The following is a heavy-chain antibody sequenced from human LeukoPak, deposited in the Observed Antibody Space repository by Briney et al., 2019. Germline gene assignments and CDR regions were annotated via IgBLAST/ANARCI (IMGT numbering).Heavy chain of an antibody. CDR2: IIPIFGTA. CDR1: GGTFSSYA. D-gene: IGHD4-17*01. J-gene: IGHJ4*02. V-gene: IGHV1-69*06. CDR3: ASPNYYYGDYYFDY. Sequence: SVKVSCKASGGTFSSYAISWVRQAPGQGLEWMGGIIPIFGTANYAQKFQGRVTITADKSTSTAYMELSSLRSEDTAVYYCASPNYYYGDYYFDYWGRGTLVTVSS.